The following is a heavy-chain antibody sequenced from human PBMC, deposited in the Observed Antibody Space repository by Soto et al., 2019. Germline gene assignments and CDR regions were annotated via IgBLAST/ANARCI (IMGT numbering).Heavy chain of an antibody. CDR2: IYWNDSK. Sequence: QITLKESGPTLVRPTQTLTLTCAFSGFSLSTSGVGVGWIRQPPGKALAWLAVIYWNDSKDYRPSLRTRLTITIDTSKTPGVLTMTNMDPTDTGTYYCAHKGPEDWPLDYWGQGTLVTVSS. CDR1: GFSLSTSGVG. CDR3: AHKGPEDWPLDY. D-gene: IGHD3-9*01. V-gene: IGHV2-5*01. J-gene: IGHJ4*02.